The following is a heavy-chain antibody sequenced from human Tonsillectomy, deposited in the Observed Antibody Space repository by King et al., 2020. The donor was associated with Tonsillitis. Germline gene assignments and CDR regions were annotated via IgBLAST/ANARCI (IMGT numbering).Heavy chain of an antibody. D-gene: IGHD6-13*01. CDR2: TYYSSKWYN. V-gene: IGHV6-1*01. Sequence: VQLQQSGPGLVKPSQTLSLTCAISGDSVSSNSAAWNWIRESPSRGLEWLGRTYYSSKWYNDYAVSVKSRITINPDKSKNQFSLQLNSLTPEDTAVYYCARITLDNSSSWYGYYYYYMDVWGKGTTVTVSS. J-gene: IGHJ6*03. CDR3: ARITLDNSSSWYGYYYYYMDV. CDR1: GDSVSSNSAA.